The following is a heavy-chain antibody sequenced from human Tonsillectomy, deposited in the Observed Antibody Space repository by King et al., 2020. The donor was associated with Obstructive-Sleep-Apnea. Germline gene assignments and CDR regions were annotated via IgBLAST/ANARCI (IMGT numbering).Heavy chain of an antibody. CDR1: GYSISSGYY. D-gene: IGHD5-18*01. CDR3: ARDQGYSYGMDV. CDR2: IYHSGST. V-gene: IGHV4-38-2*02. Sequence: QLQESGPGLVKPSETLSLTCTVSGYSISSGYYWGWIRQPPGKGLEWIGRIYHSGSTYYNPSLKSRVTISVDTSKNQFSLKVRSVTAADTAVYYCARDQGYSYGMDVWGQGTTVTVSS. J-gene: IGHJ6*02.